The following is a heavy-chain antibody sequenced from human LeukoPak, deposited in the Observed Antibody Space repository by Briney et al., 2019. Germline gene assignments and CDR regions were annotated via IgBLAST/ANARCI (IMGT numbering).Heavy chain of an antibody. CDR1: GFTFSNYA. CDR3: AKGSDYYGSVTSKKTD. V-gene: IGHV3-23*01. CDR2: ISGGSGNI. Sequence: GGSLRLSCSVSGFTFSNYAMHWVRQAPGKGLEWVSLISGGSGNIYYVDSVKGRFTISRDNSKNTLYVQMTSLRAEDTAIYYCAKGSDYYGSVTSKKTDWGQGTMVTVSS. J-gene: IGHJ4*02. D-gene: IGHD3-10*01.